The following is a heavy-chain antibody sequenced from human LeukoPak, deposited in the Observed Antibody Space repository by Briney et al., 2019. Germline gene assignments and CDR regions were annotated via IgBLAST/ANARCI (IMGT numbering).Heavy chain of an antibody. Sequence: ASVKVSCKTSGYTFTNYAMQWVRQAPGQRLEWMGWINAGNGYTKYSQKFQGRVTITRDTSASIAYMKLSSLRSEDTAVYYCARDRGVAMVRGVIDSFDHWGQGTLVTVSS. J-gene: IGHJ4*02. V-gene: IGHV1-3*01. CDR1: GYTFTNYA. CDR2: INAGNGYT. D-gene: IGHD3-10*01. CDR3: ARDRGVAMVRGVIDSFDH.